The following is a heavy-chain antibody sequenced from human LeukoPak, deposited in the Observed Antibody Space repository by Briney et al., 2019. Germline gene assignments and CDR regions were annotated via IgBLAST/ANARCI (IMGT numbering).Heavy chain of an antibody. CDR1: GFTFSNSA. V-gene: IGHV3-7*01. CDR3: VRDGGVSGYDLLDY. CDR2: INQDGSEE. D-gene: IGHD5-12*01. J-gene: IGHJ4*02. Sequence: GGSLRLSCAASGFTFSNSAMSWVRQAPGKGLEWVAQINQDGSEEYYMDSVKARFTISRDNAKNSVFLQMNSLRAEDTAVYYCVRDGGVSGYDLLDYWGQGTLVTVSS.